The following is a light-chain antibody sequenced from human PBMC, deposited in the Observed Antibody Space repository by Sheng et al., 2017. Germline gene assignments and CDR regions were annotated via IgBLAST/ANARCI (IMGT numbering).Light chain of an antibody. Sequence: DIQMTQSPSTLAASVGDRVTITCRASQSISSWLAWYQQKPGKAPKLLIYKASSLERGVPSRFSGSGSGTEFTLTISSLQPDDFATYYCQQYNSYSYTFGQGTNLEI. V-gene: IGKV1-5*03. CDR3: QQYNSYSYT. J-gene: IGKJ2*01. CDR2: KAS. CDR1: QSISSW.